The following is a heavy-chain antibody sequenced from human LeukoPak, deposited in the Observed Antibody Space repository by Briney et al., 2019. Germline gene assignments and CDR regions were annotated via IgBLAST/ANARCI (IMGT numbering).Heavy chain of an antibody. CDR3: ARASSGYYWDFDY. Sequence: WETLSLTCTVSGDSISSYNYFWGWIRQPPGKGLEWIGSIYYSGNTYYNPSLKSRVTISADTSKNQFSLKVTSVTAADTAVYYCARASSGYYWDFDYWGQGTLVTVSS. CDR2: IYYSGNT. J-gene: IGHJ4*02. CDR1: GDSISSYNYF. D-gene: IGHD3-22*01. V-gene: IGHV4-39*01.